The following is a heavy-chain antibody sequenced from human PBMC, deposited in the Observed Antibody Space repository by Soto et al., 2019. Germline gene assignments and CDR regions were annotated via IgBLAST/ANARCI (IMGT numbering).Heavy chain of an antibody. CDR1: GFTFSSHA. D-gene: IGHD5-12*01. CDR3: AKGGVLRDWFDP. J-gene: IGHJ5*02. CDR2: ISGTGGGT. V-gene: IGHV3-23*01. Sequence: PGGSLRLSCAVSGFTFSSHAMAWVRQAPGKGLEWVSDISGTGGGTYYADSVKGRFTISRDNSKNTLFLQMNSLRADDTAVYYCAKGGVLRDWFDPWGRGPLVTVSS.